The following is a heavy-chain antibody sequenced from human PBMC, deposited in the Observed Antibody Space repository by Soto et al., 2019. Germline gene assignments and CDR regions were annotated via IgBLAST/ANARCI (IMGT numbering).Heavy chain of an antibody. J-gene: IGHJ4*02. Sequence: QVHLVQSGGEVKKPGASVKVSCKASGYTFTNYGVNWVRQAPGQGLEWMGWINTYNGNTNYAQRLQGRVTLTTDTSTRTAYIELRSLTSDDTAVYYCARGSSPVDFDYWGQGTLVTVSS. D-gene: IGHD6-13*01. CDR3: ARGSSPVDFDY. V-gene: IGHV1-18*01. CDR1: GYTFTNYG. CDR2: INTYNGNT.